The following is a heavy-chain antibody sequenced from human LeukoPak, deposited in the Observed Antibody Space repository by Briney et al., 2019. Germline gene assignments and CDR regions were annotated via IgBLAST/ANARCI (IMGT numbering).Heavy chain of an antibody. D-gene: IGHD4-17*01. CDR3: AIVDHDYGDYWFDP. Sequence: ASVEVSCKASGYTFTSYSISWVRQAPGQGLEWMGWISADNGNTKYVQKLQSRVTMITDTSTSTAYMELRSLRSDGTAVYYCAIVDHDYGDYWFDPWGQGTLVTVSS. J-gene: IGHJ5*02. CDR1: GYTFTSYS. CDR2: ISADNGNT. V-gene: IGHV1-18*01.